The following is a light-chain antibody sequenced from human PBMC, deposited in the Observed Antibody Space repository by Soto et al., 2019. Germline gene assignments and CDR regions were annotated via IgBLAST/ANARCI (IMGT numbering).Light chain of an antibody. CDR1: SSDIGGYYY. CDR2: DVT. J-gene: IGLJ3*02. V-gene: IGLV2-11*01. Sequence: QSALTQPRSMSGSPGQSVTISCTGTSSDIGGYYYVAWYQQHPGKAPKLMISDVTKRPSGVPDRFSGSNSGNTASLTICGLQGEDEADYYCCSYAGSATWVFGGGTKLTVL. CDR3: CSYAGSATWV.